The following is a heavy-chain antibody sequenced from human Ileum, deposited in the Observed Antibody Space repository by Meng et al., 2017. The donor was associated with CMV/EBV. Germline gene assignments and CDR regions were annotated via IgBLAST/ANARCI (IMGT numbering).Heavy chain of an antibody. D-gene: IGHD3-3*01. Sequence: ASVKVSCKASGYTFTSYDINWVRQATGQGLEWMGWMNPNSGNTAYAQKFQGRVTFTRNTSITTAYMELSSLRSEDTAVYYCARMVGTTGRFLEWFGFDYWGQGTLVTVSS. CDR3: ARMVGTTGRFLEWFGFDY. CDR2: MNPNSGNT. J-gene: IGHJ4*02. CDR1: GYTFTSYD. V-gene: IGHV1-8*03.